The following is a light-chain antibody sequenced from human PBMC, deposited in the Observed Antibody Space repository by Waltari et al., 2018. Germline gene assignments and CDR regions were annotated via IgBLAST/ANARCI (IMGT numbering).Light chain of an antibody. Sequence: DIQMTQSPSTLSASVGDRVIISCRASQSISNWLAWYQQRPGKAPKLLVYKSSTLESGVPSRFSGSGSGTEFTLTISSPQPEDFATYYCQQYNSYSLLSFGGGTKVEIK. CDR1: QSISNW. CDR2: KSS. CDR3: QQYNSYSLLS. J-gene: IGKJ4*01. V-gene: IGKV1-5*03.